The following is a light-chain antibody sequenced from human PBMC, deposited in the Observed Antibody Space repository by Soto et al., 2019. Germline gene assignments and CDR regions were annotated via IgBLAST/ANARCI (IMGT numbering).Light chain of an antibody. CDR3: QQYGSLLRT. V-gene: IGKV3-20*01. CDR2: GAS. Sequence: EIVLTQSPGTLSLSPGERATLSCRTNQSVSSNYLAWYHQKPGQAPRLLIYGASSRATGIPDRFSGSGSGTDFTLTISRLEPEDFAVHYCQQYGSLLRTFGQGTKVDIK. J-gene: IGKJ1*01. CDR1: QSVSSNY.